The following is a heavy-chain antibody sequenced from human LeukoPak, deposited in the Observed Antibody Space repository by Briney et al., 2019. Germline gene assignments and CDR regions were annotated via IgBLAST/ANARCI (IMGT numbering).Heavy chain of an antibody. J-gene: IGHJ3*02. V-gene: IGHV3-48*01. Sequence: GGSLRLSCEASGFTFSNYSMNWVRQAPGKGLEWVSYIRSSSSTIYYADSVKGRFTISRDNAKNSLYLQMDSLRAEDTAVYYCARAKRNGFDIWGQGTMVTVSS. CDR2: IRSSSSTI. CDR3: ARAKRNGFDI. CDR1: GFTFSNYS.